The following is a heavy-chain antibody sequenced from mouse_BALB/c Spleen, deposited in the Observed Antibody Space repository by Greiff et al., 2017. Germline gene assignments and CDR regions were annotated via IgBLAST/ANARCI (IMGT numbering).Heavy chain of an antibody. V-gene: IGHV5-17*02. Sequence: DVKLVESGGGLVQPGGSRKLSCAASGFTFSSFGMHWVRQAPEKGLEWVAYISSGSSTIYYADTVKGRFTISRDNPKNTLFLQMTSLRSEDTAMYYCARLGATDAMDYWGQGTSVTVSS. CDR2: ISSGSSTI. J-gene: IGHJ4*01. CDR1: GFTFSSFG. D-gene: IGHD3-1*01. CDR3: ARLGATDAMDY.